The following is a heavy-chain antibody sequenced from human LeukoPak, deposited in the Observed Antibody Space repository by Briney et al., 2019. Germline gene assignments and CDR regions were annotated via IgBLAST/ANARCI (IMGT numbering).Heavy chain of an antibody. CDR1: GFTFSSYE. J-gene: IGHJ4*02. D-gene: IGHD5-18*01. CDR2: ISSSGSTI. CDR3: ARDQPIGYNYGYPFDN. Sequence: PGGSLRLSCAASGFTFSSYEMNWVRQAPGKGLEWVSYISSSGSTIYYADSVKGRFTISRDNAKNSLYLQMNNLRVEDTAVYYCARDQPIGYNYGYPFDNWGQETLVTVSS. V-gene: IGHV3-48*03.